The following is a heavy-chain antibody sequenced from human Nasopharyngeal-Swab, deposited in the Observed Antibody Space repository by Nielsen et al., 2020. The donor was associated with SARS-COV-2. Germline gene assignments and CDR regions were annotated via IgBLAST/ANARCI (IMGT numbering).Heavy chain of an antibody. CDR2: IWGDGTA. J-gene: IGHJ3*02. CDR3: ARDRTDDYGDYGGAFDI. CDR1: GFSFSSHS. Sequence: GESLKISCAASGFSFSSHSMNWVRQAPGKGLEWVAHIWGDGTAHYADSVKGRFTISRDNSKNTLYLQMNSLRAEDTAVYYCARDRTDDYGDYGGAFDIWGQGTMVTVSS. D-gene: IGHD4-17*01. V-gene: IGHV3-48*01.